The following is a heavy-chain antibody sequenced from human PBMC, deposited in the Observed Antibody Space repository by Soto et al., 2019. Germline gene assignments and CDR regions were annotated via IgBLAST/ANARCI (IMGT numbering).Heavy chain of an antibody. CDR1: GGSISSYY. V-gene: IGHV4-59*08. CDR3: ARQGSSPLCYFDY. CDR2: IYYSGST. J-gene: IGHJ4*02. D-gene: IGHD6-13*01. Sequence: SETLSLTCTVSGGSISSYYWSWIRQPPGKGLEWIGYIYYSGSTNYNPSLKSRVTISVDTSKNQFSLKLSSVTAADTAVYYCARQGSSPLCYFDYWGQGTLVTVSS.